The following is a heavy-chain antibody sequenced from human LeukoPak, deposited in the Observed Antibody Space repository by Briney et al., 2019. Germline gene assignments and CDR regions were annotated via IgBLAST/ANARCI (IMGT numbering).Heavy chain of an antibody. V-gene: IGHV1-46*01. CDR1: GYTFPSYF. CDR3: ARTAARRFDY. J-gene: IGHJ4*02. D-gene: IGHD6-6*01. Sequence: ASVKVSCKASGYTFPSYFMHWVRQAPGQGLEWMGIINPTSGSTTYAQKFQGRVTMTRDTSTSTVYMELSSLRSDDTAVYYCARTAARRFDYWGQGTLVTVSS. CDR2: INPTSGST.